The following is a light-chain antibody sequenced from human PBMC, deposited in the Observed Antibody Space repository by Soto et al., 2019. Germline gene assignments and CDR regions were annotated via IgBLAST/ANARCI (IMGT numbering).Light chain of an antibody. CDR1: SSDVGDYNY. J-gene: IGLJ1*01. CDR3: SSYAGSLYV. Sequence: QSVLTQPPSASGSPGQSVTISCTGTSSDVGDYNYVSWYQQHPGKAPKLMIYEVTKRPSGVPDRFSDSKSGNTASLTVSGLQAEDEADYYCSSYAGSLYVFGTGTKVTVL. V-gene: IGLV2-8*01. CDR2: EVT.